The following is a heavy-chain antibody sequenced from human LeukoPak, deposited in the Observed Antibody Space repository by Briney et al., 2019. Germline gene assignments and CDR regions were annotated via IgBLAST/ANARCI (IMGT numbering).Heavy chain of an antibody. J-gene: IGHJ4*02. V-gene: IGHV6-1*01. D-gene: IGHD3-16*01. CDR3: ARDTFGGVNAGGDIYYFDY. CDR1: GDSVSSNSAA. CDR2: TYYRSKWYN. Sequence: SQTLSLTCAISGDSVSSNSAAWNWIRQSPSRGLEWLGRTYYRSKWYNDYAVSVKSRITINPDTSKNRFSLQLNSVTPEDTAVYYCARDTFGGVNAGGDIYYFDYWGQGTLVTVSS.